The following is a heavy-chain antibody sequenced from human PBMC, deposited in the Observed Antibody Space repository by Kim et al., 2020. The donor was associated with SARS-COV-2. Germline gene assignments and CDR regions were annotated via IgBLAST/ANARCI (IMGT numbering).Heavy chain of an antibody. V-gene: IGHV3-21*01. CDR2: ISSSSSYI. J-gene: IGHJ4*02. CDR1: GFTFSSYS. Sequence: GSLRLSCAASGFTFSSYSMNWVRQAPGKGLEWVSSISSSSSYIYYADSVKGRFTISRDNAKNSLYLQMNSLRAEDTAVYYCARDSYDYVWGSPRGDYWGQGTLVTVSS. CDR3: ARDSYDYVWGSPRGDY. D-gene: IGHD3-16*01.